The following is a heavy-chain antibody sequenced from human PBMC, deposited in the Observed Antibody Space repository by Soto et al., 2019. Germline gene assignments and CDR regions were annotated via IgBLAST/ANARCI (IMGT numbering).Heavy chain of an antibody. CDR2: ISGSGSST. V-gene: IGHV3-23*01. J-gene: IGHJ4*02. CDR1: GFTFSSYA. Sequence: EVQLLESGGGLVQPGGSLRLSCAASGFTFSSYAMNWVRQAPGQGLEWVSTISGSGSSTYYADSVKGRFTISRDNSKNTLYLRMHSLRAEETALYYCAKANYYDFWSGSSSPFDYWGQGTLVTVSS. CDR3: AKANYYDFWSGSSSPFDY. D-gene: IGHD3-3*01.